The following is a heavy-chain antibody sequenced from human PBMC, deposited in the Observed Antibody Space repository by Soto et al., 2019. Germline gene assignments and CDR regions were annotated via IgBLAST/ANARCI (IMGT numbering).Heavy chain of an antibody. CDR2: ISAYNGNT. Sequence: ASVKVSCKASGCTFTSYGISWVRQAPGQGLEWMGWISAYNGNTNYAQKLQGRVTMTTDTSTSTAYMELRSLRSDGTAVYYCARVHYYDSSGYYYFYYGMDVWGQGTTVTVSS. D-gene: IGHD3-22*01. V-gene: IGHV1-18*01. J-gene: IGHJ6*02. CDR1: GCTFTSYG. CDR3: ARVHYYDSSGYYYFYYGMDV.